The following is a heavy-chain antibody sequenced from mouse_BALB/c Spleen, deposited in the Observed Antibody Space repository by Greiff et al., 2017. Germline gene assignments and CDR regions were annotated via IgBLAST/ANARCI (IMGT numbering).Heavy chain of an antibody. CDR1: GYTFTSYW. D-gene: IGHD1-1*01. J-gene: IGHJ4*01. Sequence: VQLQQSGPELVKPGASVRISCKASGYTFTSYWMHWVKQRPGQGLEWIGAIYPGNSDTSYNQKFKGKAKLTAVTSTSTAYMELSSLTNEDSAVYYCIYGSSYDYAMDYWGQGTSVTVSS. V-gene: IGHV1-5*01. CDR2: IYPGNSDT. CDR3: IYGSSYDYAMDY.